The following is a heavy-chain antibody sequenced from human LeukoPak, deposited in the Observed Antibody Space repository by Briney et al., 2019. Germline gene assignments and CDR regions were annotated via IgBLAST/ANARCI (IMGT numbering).Heavy chain of an antibody. CDR1: GFTVSSNY. D-gene: IGHD3-22*01. Sequence: PGGSLRLSRAPSGFTVSSNYMSWVRQAPGKGLVWVSRINSDGINTSYADSVKGRFTISRDNAKNTLNLQMNSLRAEDTAVYYCARDLGQYYDTSDNWFDPWGQGTLVTVSS. J-gene: IGHJ5*02. CDR2: INSDGINT. V-gene: IGHV3-74*01. CDR3: ARDLGQYYDTSDNWFDP.